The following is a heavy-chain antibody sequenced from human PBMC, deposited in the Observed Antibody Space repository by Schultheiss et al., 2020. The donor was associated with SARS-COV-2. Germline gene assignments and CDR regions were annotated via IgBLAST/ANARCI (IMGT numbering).Heavy chain of an antibody. CDR1: GFTFSRYS. Sequence: GGSLRLSCTASGFTFSRYSMNWVRQAPGKGLEWVSYIGISSSTIFYADSVKGRFTISRDNSKNTLYLQMNSLRAEDTAVYYCAKEGEQQLVLAFDIWGQGTMVTVSS. D-gene: IGHD6-13*01. J-gene: IGHJ3*02. CDR2: IGISSSTI. CDR3: AKEGEQQLVLAFDI. V-gene: IGHV3-48*01.